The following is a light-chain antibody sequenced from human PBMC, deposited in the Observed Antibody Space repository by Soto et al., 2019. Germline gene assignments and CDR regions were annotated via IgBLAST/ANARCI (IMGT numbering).Light chain of an antibody. V-gene: IGKV3-20*01. Sequence: EIVLTQSPGTLSLSPGERATLSCRASQSVSSSYLAWYQQKPGQAPRLLIYGASRRATGIPDRFSGSGSGTDFTLTISRLEPEDFAVYYCQQYGISPPYTFGQGTKLEIK. CDR2: GAS. CDR3: QQYGISPPYT. J-gene: IGKJ2*01. CDR1: QSVSSSY.